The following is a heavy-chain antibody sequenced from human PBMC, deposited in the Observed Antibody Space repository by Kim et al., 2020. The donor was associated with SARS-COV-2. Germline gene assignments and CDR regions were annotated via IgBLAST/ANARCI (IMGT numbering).Heavy chain of an antibody. V-gene: IGHV4-39*07. D-gene: IGHD3-10*01. Sequence: SETLSLTCTVSGVSLSSSTYYWGWLRQPPGKGLEGIGSIYESGATSFSSSLKSRVSISVDTSKNQISLKLTSVTAADTAAYFCARGGFGELTYFYYGMDVWGQGTTVTVSS. J-gene: IGHJ6*02. CDR2: IYESGAT. CDR1: GVSLSSSTYY. CDR3: ARGGFGELTYFYYGMDV.